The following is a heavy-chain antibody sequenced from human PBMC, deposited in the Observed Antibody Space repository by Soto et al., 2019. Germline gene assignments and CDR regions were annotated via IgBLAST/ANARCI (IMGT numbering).Heavy chain of an antibody. V-gene: IGHV3-33*01. D-gene: IGHD5-12*01. Sequence: GGSLRLSCAASGFTFSSYCMHWVRQAPGKGLEWVAVIWYDGSNKYYADSVKGRFTISRDNSKNTLYLQMNSLRAEDTAVYCCARISSGYDFSSYYFDYWGQGTLVTVSS. CDR3: ARISSGYDFSSYYFDY. J-gene: IGHJ4*02. CDR1: GFTFSSYC. CDR2: IWYDGSNK.